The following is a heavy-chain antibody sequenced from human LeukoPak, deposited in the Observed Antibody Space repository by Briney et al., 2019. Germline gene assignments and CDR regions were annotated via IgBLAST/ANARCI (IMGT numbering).Heavy chain of an antibody. CDR2: INSDGSST. Sequence: GGSLRLSCAASGFSFSNYGMNWVRQAPGKGLVWVSRINSDGSSTSYADSVKGRFTISRDNAKNTLYLQMNSLRAEDTAVYYCARGGGYCSSTSCYSGFDPWGQGTLVTASS. V-gene: IGHV3-74*01. D-gene: IGHD2-2*01. CDR1: GFSFSNYG. J-gene: IGHJ5*02. CDR3: ARGGGYCSSTSCYSGFDP.